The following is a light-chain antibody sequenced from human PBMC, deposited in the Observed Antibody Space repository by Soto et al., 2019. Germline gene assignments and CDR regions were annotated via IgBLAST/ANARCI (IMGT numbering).Light chain of an antibody. CDR1: ETVATN. CDR2: DVF. V-gene: IGKV3-11*01. CDR3: QQRNDWPT. J-gene: IGKJ1*01. Sequence: EVVMTQSPATLSVSPGERATLSCRASETVATNLAWYQQKPGQAPRLLIYDVFNRATGIPARFSGSGSGTDSPLTIRMLEPEDFAVYFCQQRNDWPTFGQGTKVDIK.